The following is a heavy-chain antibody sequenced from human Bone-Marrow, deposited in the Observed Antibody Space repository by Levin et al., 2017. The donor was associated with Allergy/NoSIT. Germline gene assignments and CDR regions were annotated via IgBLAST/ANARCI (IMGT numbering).Heavy chain of an antibody. Sequence: SETLSLTCTVSGGSISSYYWSWIRQPPGKGLEWIGYIYYSGSTNYNPSLKSRVTISVDTSKNQFSLKLSSVTAADTAVYYCARVDIVVVPAADILYYYYYMDVWGKGTTVTVSS. V-gene: IGHV4-59*01. D-gene: IGHD2-2*03. CDR2: IYYSGST. CDR3: ARVDIVVVPAADILYYYYYMDV. J-gene: IGHJ6*03. CDR1: GGSISSYY.